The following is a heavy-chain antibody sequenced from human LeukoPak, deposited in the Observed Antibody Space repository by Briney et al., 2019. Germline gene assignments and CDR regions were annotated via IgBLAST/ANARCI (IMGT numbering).Heavy chain of an antibody. V-gene: IGHV1-46*01. Sequence: ASVKVSCKASGYPFTNYYMHWVRQAPGQGLEWMGIINPNGGSTSYAQKFQGRVTMTRDTSTSTVYMELYSLKSEDTAVYFCARASPQYDSSGWGARVDAFDIWGQGTMVTVSS. CDR2: INPNGGST. CDR3: ARASPQYDSSGWGARVDAFDI. J-gene: IGHJ3*02. CDR1: GYPFTNYY. D-gene: IGHD3-22*01.